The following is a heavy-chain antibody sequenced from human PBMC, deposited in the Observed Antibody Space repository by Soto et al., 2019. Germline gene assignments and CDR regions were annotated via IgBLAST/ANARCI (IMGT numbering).Heavy chain of an antibody. CDR1: GGTFSSYA. V-gene: IGHV1-69*13. CDR3: ARNMIPYPLPYYYYYGMDV. J-gene: IGHJ6*02. Sequence: ASVKVSCKASGGTFSSYAISWVRQAPGQGLEWMGGIIPIFGTANYAQKFQGRVTITADESTSTAYMELSSLRSEDTAVYYCARNMIPYPLPYYYYYGMDVWGQGTTVTV. CDR2: IIPIFGTA. D-gene: IGHD3-22*01.